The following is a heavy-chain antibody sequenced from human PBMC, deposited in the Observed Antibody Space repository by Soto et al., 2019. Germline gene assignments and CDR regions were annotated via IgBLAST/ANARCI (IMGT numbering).Heavy chain of an antibody. CDR3: ARGYGRNFDF. CDR2: IYYSGST. V-gene: IGHV4-39*01. Sequence: PSETLSLTCTVSGGSISSSSYYWGWIRQPPGKGLEWIGSIYYSGSTYYNPSLKSRVTISVDTSKNQFSLKLSSVTAADTAVYYCARGYGRNFDFWGQGTLVTVSS. J-gene: IGHJ4*02. D-gene: IGHD5-18*01. CDR1: GGSISSSSYY.